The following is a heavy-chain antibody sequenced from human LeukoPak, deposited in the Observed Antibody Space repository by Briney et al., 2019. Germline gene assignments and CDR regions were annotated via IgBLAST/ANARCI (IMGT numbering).Heavy chain of an antibody. CDR2: IYYSGST. V-gene: IGHV4-39*01. Sequence: SETLSLTCTVSGGSISSSSSYWGWIRQPPGKGLEWIGSIYYSGSTYYSPSLKSRVTISVDTSKNQFSLKLTSVTAADTAVYYCARHVFFDSNWFDPWGQGALVTVSS. CDR3: ARHVFFDSNWFDP. D-gene: IGHD3-3*01. J-gene: IGHJ5*02. CDR1: GGSISSSSSY.